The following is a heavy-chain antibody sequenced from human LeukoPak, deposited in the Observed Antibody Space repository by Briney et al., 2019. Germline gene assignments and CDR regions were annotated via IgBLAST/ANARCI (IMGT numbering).Heavy chain of an antibody. V-gene: IGHV4-34*01. D-gene: IGHD6-19*01. CDR2: INHSGST. Sequence: SETLSLTCAVYGGSFSGYYWSWIRQPPGKGLEWIGEINHSGSTNYNPSLKSRVTISVDTSKNQFSLKLSSVTAADTAVYYCARASGWYWDTPFDYWGQGTLVTVSS. J-gene: IGHJ4*02. CDR3: ARASGWYWDTPFDY. CDR1: GGSFSGYY.